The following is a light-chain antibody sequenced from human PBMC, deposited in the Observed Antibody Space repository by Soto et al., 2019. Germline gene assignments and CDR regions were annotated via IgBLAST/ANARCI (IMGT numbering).Light chain of an antibody. Sequence: QSVLTQPRSVSGSPGQSVTISCTGTSSDVGGYNFVSWYQQHPGKAPKLMIYDVSKRPSGVPDRFSGSKSDNTASLTISGLQAEDESAYAGGHTFYLFGGGTKVTVL. CDR2: DVS. V-gene: IGLV2-11*01. J-gene: IGLJ1*01. CDR3: GHTFYL. CDR1: SSDVGGYNF.